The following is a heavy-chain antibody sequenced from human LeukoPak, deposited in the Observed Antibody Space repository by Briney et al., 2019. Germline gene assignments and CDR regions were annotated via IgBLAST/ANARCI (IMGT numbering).Heavy chain of an antibody. J-gene: IGHJ4*02. V-gene: IGHV1-3*01. D-gene: IGHD3-10*01. Sequence: ASVKVSCKASGYTFTSYAMHWVRQAPGQRLEWMGWINAGNGNTKYSQKFQGRVTITRDTSASTAYMELSGLRSEDTAAYYCARDPTTDYGSGSYCDYWGQGTLVTVSS. CDR3: ARDPTTDYGSGSYCDY. CDR2: INAGNGNT. CDR1: GYTFTSYA.